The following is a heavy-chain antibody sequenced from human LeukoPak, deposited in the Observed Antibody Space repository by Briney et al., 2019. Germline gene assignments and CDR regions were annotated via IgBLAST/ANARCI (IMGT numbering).Heavy chain of an antibody. V-gene: IGHV3-66*01. Sequence: GGSLRLSCAVSGFTVSGNFMNWVRQAPGKGLEWVSVIHTGGSTYYADSVKGRFIISRDSSKNTLYLQMNNLRAEDTAVYYCARDCYYYDFWSGYYFPNSYGMDVWGQGTTVTVSS. D-gene: IGHD3-3*01. J-gene: IGHJ6*02. CDR2: IHTGGST. CDR1: GFTVSGNF. CDR3: ARDCYYYDFWSGYYFPNSYGMDV.